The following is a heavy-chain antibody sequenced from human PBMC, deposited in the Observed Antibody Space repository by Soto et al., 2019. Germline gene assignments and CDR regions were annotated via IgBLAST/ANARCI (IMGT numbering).Heavy chain of an antibody. CDR1: GYTFTSYG. CDR3: ARAPYSSSWYRYYGMDV. J-gene: IGHJ6*02. Sequence: VSCKASGYTFTSYGISWVRPAPGQGLEWMGWISAYNGNTNYAQKLQGRVTMTTDTSTSTAYMELRSLRSDDTAVYYCARAPYSSSWYRYYGMDVWGQGTTVTVSS. D-gene: IGHD6-13*01. V-gene: IGHV1-18*04. CDR2: ISAYNGNT.